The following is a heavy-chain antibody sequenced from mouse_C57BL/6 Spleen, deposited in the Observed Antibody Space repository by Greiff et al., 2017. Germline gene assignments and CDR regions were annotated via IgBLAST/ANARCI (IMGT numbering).Heavy chain of an antibody. D-gene: IGHD4-1*01. CDR2: LRSKSNNYAT. V-gene: IGHV10-1*01. CDR3: VRRTGTWFAY. J-gene: IGHJ3*01. Sequence: EVQLVESGGGLVQPKGSLKLSCAASGFSFNTYAMNWVRQAPGKGLDWVARLRSKSNNYATYYADSVKDRFTISRDDSESMLYLQMNNLKTEDTAMYYCVRRTGTWFAYWGQGTLVTVSA. CDR1: GFSFNTYA.